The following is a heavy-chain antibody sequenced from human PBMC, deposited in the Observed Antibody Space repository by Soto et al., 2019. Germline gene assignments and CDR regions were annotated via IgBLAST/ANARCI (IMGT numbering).Heavy chain of an antibody. CDR2: IYYSGST. J-gene: IGHJ4*02. CDR1: GDSISSYY. CDR3: ARRGYYYDSSGYPSVWY. D-gene: IGHD3-22*01. Sequence: SETLSLTCTVSGDSISSYYWGWIRQPPGKGLEWIGSIYYSGSTYYNPSLKSRVTISVDTSKNQFSLKLSSVTAADTAVYYCARRGYYYDSSGYPSVWYWGQGTLVTVSS. V-gene: IGHV4-39*01.